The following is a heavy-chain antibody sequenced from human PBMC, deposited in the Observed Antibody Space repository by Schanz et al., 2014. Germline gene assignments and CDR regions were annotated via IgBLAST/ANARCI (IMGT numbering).Heavy chain of an antibody. J-gene: IGHJ6*02. CDR3: LAPDYGMDV. Sequence: EVQLVESGGGLVQPGGSLRLSCAASGFGFSSYSMNWVRQAPGKGLEWLSYISDSGTYTNYAESVKGRFTISRDNAKNSLFLQMNSLRAEDTAVYYCLAPDYGMDVWGQGTTVTVSS. CDR1: GFGFSSYS. CDR2: ISDSGTYT. V-gene: IGHV3-48*04.